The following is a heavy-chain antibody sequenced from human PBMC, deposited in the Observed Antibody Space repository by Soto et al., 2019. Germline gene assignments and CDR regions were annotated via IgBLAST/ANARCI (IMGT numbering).Heavy chain of an antibody. CDR1: GVYVSSGSFY. J-gene: IGHJ4*02. Sequence: SETLSLTCTVAGVYVSSGSFYWACIRQPPGKGVEWIGFGSYSGTTNYKPSLKSRVTIPVDTSRSQISLKVSSLTAADTAVYYCARGATVTQCGYWGRGTLVTVSS. V-gene: IGHV4-61*01. D-gene: IGHD4-17*01. CDR3: ARGATVTQCGY. CDR2: GSYSGTT.